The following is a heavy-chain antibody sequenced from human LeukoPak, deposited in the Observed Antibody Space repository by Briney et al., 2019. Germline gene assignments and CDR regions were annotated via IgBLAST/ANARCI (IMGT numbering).Heavy chain of an antibody. CDR3: AREAVGATHFDY. J-gene: IGHJ4*02. CDR2: IYSGGST. V-gene: IGHV3-53*01. Sequence: GGSLRLSCAASGFTVSSNYMTWVRQAPGKGLEWVSVIYSGGSTYYADSVKGRFTISRGNSKNTLYLQMNSLRAEDTAVYYCAREAVGATHFDYWGQGTLVTVSS. D-gene: IGHD1-26*01. CDR1: GFTVSSNY.